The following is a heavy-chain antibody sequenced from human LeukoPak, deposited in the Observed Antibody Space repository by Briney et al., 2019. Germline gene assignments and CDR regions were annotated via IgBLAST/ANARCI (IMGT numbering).Heavy chain of an antibody. V-gene: IGHV3-23*01. D-gene: IGHD5-18*01. J-gene: IGHJ1*01. CDR2: ISDNDGST. Sequence: GGSLTLSCAASGFTFKNYAMSWVRQTPGMGLEWVSAISDNDGSTYYTDSVKGRFTISRDNSKDTVYLQMNNLRAADTALYFCVRHDSYIPFWGQGSLVAVSS. CDR3: VRHDSYIPF. CDR1: GFTFKNYA.